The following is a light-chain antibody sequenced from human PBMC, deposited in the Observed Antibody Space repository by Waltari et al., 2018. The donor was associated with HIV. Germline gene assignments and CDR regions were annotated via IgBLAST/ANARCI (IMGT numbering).Light chain of an antibody. CDR1: NIGSKT. J-gene: IGLJ2*01. CDR3: HVWDSSSAHVV. CDR2: DDT. Sequence: SYVLTQSPSVSVAPGQTARITRGADNIGSKTVHRYQQKPGQAPLLVVYDDTDRPPGIPERISGSNSGNTATLTISAVEAGDEADYYCHVWDSSSAHVVFGGGTKVTVL. V-gene: IGLV3-21*02.